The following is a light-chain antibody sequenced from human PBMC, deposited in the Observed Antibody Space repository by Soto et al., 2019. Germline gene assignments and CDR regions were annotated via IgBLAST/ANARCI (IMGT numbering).Light chain of an antibody. V-gene: IGKV1-39*01. Sequence: DIQMTQSPSSLSASIGDRITITCLASQSISTYLNWYQQKPGKAPNLLIYGASTLQSGVPSRFSGRGSATDFTLTISSLQPEDFATYYCQQSFITPPLTFGGGTKVDIK. CDR1: QSISTY. CDR3: QQSFITPPLT. CDR2: GAS. J-gene: IGKJ4*01.